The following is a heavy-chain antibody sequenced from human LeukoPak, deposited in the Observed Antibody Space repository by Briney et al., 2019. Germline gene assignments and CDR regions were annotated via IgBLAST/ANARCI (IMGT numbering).Heavy chain of an antibody. CDR3: ARGDQNGYSYGYAVDY. V-gene: IGHV1-18*01. CDR1: GYTFTSYG. J-gene: IGHJ4*02. CDR2: ISAYNGNT. Sequence: HRASVKVSCKASGYTFTSYGISWVRQAPGQGLEWMGWISAYNGNTNYAQKLQGRVTMTTDTSTSTAYMELRSLRSDDTAVYYCARGDQNGYSYGYAVDYWGQGTLVTVSS. D-gene: IGHD5-18*01.